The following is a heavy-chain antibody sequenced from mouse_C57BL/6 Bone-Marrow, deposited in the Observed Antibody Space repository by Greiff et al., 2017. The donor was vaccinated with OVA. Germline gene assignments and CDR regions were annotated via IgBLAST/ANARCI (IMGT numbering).Heavy chain of an antibody. D-gene: IGHD2-4*01. CDR2: IYPGSGNT. Sequence: QVQLQQSGAELVRPGASVKLSCKASGYTFTDYYINWVKQRPGQGLEWIARIYPGSGNTYYNEKFKGKATLTAEKSSSTAYMQLSSLTSEDSAVYFCAREGLYYDYAFDYWGQGTTLTVSS. J-gene: IGHJ2*01. CDR3: AREGLYYDYAFDY. CDR1: GYTFTDYY. V-gene: IGHV1-76*01.